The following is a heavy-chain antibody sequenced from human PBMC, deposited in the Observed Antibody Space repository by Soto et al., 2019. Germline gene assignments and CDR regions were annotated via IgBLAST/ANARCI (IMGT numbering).Heavy chain of an antibody. V-gene: IGHV4-30-2*01. J-gene: IGHJ3*02. CDR2: IYHSGST. CDR3: ARDPGGYPLGIFNI. CDR1: GGSISSGGYS. Sequence: ASETLSLTCAVSGGSISSGGYSWSWIRQPPGKGLEWIGYIYHSGSTYYNPSLKSRVTISVDRSKNQFSLKLSSVTAADTAVYYCARDPGGYPLGIFNIWGQGTRVTVSS. D-gene: IGHD2-8*02.